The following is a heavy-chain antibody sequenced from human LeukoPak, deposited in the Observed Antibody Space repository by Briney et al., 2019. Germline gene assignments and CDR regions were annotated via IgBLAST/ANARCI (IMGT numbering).Heavy chain of an antibody. Sequence: PGGSLRLSCAASGFTFSSSDMHWVRQAPGKGLEWVAFIRYDGNNYADSVKGRLTITRDNSKNTLYLQMNSLRAADTAVYYCAKGYRNHLLILLDSWGQGTLVTVSS. CDR2: IRYDGN. V-gene: IGHV3-30*02. CDR1: GFTFSSSD. CDR3: AKGYRNHLLILLDS. J-gene: IGHJ5*01. D-gene: IGHD3-16*01.